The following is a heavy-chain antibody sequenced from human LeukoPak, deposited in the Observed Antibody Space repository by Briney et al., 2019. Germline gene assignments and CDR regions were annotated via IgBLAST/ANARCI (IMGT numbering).Heavy chain of an antibody. Sequence: PGGSLRLSCAASGLTFDDYAMHWVRQAPGKGLEWVSGISWNSGSIGYADSVKGRFTISRDNAKNSLYLQMNSLRAEDTALYYCAKDIRAVAGIDYWGQGTLVTVSS. V-gene: IGHV3-9*01. CDR2: ISWNSGSI. D-gene: IGHD6-19*01. J-gene: IGHJ4*02. CDR3: AKDIRAVAGIDY. CDR1: GLTFDDYA.